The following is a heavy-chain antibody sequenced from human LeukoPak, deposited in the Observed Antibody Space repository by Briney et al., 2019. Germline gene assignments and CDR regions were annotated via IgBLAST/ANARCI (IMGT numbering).Heavy chain of an antibody. D-gene: IGHD3-10*01. V-gene: IGHV4-34*01. CDR1: GGSFSGYY. CDR2: INHSGST. Sequence: SETLSLTCAVYGGSFSGYYWSWIRQPPGKGLEWIGEINHSGSTNYNPSLKSRVTISVDTSKNQFSLKLSSVTAADTAVYYCARRSDPGAPFDYWGQGTLVTVSS. J-gene: IGHJ4*02. CDR3: ARRSDPGAPFDY.